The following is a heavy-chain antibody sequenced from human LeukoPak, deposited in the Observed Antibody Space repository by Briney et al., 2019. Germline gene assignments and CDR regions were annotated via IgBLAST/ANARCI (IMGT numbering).Heavy chain of an antibody. CDR3: AIFPYSTRDAFDI. V-gene: IGHV3-7*01. CDR1: GFTFSSYW. Sequence: GGSLRLSCAASGFTFSSYWMSWVRQAPGKGLEWVANIKQDGSEKYYVDSVKGRFTISRDNAKNSLYLQMNSLRAEDTAVYYCAIFPYSTRDAFDIWGQGTMVTVSS. D-gene: IGHD5-18*01. CDR2: IKQDGSEK. J-gene: IGHJ3*02.